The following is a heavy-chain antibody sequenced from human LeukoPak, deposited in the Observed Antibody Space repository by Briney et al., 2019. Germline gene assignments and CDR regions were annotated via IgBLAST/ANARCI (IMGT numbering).Heavy chain of an antibody. D-gene: IGHD1-7*01. CDR1: GGSFSGYY. V-gene: IGHV4-34*01. J-gene: IGHJ4*02. CDR3: ASANWNYGFDY. Sequence: SETLSLTCAVYGGSFSGYYWSWIRQPPGKGLEWIGEINHSGSTYYDPSLKSRVTISVDTSKNQFSLKLSSVTAADTAVYYCASANWNYGFDYWGQGTLVTVSS. CDR2: INHSGST.